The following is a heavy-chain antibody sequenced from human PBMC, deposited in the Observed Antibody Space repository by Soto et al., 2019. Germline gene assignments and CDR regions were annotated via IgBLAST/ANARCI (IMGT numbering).Heavy chain of an antibody. CDR3: AGDLIDALDI. J-gene: IGHJ3*02. CDR1: GFTFSSYT. Sequence: LRLSCAPFGFTFSSYTVNWIPQSPGNGLEWISYIGISSSLTIYADSVKGRFTISRDNAKNSLYLQMNSLRDEDTAVYYCAGDLIDALDIWGQGTMVTVSS. CDR2: IGISSSLT. V-gene: IGHV3-48*02.